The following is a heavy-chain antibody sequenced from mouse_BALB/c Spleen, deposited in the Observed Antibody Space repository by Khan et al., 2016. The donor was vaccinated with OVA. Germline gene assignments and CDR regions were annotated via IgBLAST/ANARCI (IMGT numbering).Heavy chain of an antibody. CDR3: TRSGYGSFVN. J-gene: IGHJ3*01. V-gene: IGHV1S81*02. CDR2: INPSNGGT. D-gene: IGHD2-2*01. CDR1: GYTFTSYY. Sequence: QVQLKQSGAELVKPGASVKLSCKTSGYTFTSYYMYWVKQRPGQGLEWIGEINPSNGGTNFNEKFKSKATLTVDKSSSTAYMQLSSLTSEDSAVYYCTRSGYGSFVNWGQGTLVTVSA.